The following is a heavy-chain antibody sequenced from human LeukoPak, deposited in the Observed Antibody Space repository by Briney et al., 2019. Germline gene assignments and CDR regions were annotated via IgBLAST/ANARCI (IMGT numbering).Heavy chain of an antibody. D-gene: IGHD2-15*01. Sequence: SQTLSLTRAISGDSVSSNIAAWNWIRQSPSRGLEWLGRTYYRSKWYNDYAVPVRSRITIDPDTSKNQFSLQLNSVTPEDTAVYYCAKDCGTGPFACSHWGQGTLVTVSS. J-gene: IGHJ4*02. CDR2: TYYRSKWYN. V-gene: IGHV6-1*01. CDR1: GDSVSSNIAA. CDR3: AKDCGTGPFACSH.